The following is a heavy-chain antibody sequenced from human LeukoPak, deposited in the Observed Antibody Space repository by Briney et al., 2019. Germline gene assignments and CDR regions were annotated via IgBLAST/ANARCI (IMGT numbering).Heavy chain of an antibody. V-gene: IGHV3-30*02. CDR2: IRYDGSNK. CDR1: GFTFSSYG. J-gene: IGHJ4*02. CDR3: AKDRDTYNYGSGSYGPGFDY. Sequence: PGGSLRLSCAASGFTFSSYGMHWGRQAPGKGLEWVAFIRYDGSNKYYADSVKGRFTISRDNSKNTLYLQMNSLRAEDTAVYYCAKDRDTYNYGSGSYGPGFDYWGQGTLVTVSS. D-gene: IGHD3-10*01.